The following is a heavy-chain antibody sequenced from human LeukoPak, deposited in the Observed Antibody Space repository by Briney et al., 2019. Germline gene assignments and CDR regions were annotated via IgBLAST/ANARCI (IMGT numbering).Heavy chain of an antibody. D-gene: IGHD4-23*01. Sequence: SETLSLTCAVYGESFSGYYWAWIRQPPGKRLEWIGEINYSGSPNYNPSLKSRVTISVDTSKNQFSLKLSSVTAADTAVYYCARDRLRWPKIDYWGQGTLVTVSS. CDR1: GESFSGYY. CDR2: INYSGSP. CDR3: ARDRLRWPKIDY. J-gene: IGHJ4*02. V-gene: IGHV4-34*01.